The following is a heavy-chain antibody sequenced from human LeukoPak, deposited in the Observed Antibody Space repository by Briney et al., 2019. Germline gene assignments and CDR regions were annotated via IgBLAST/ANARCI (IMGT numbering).Heavy chain of an antibody. Sequence: TGGSLRLSCVTSGFTFSKSWMHWVRQAPGKGLVWVSRIDIDGSSMTYADSVKGRFTISRDNAKNTLYLQMNSLRAEDTAVYYCAKLGYSSGWYNVPSTDWFDPWGQGTLVTVSS. D-gene: IGHD6-13*01. CDR3: AKLGYSSGWYNVPSTDWFDP. CDR2: IDIDGSSM. CDR1: GFTFSKSW. V-gene: IGHV3-74*01. J-gene: IGHJ5*02.